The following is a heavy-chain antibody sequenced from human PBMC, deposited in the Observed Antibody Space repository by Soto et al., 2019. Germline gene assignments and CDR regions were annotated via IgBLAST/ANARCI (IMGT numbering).Heavy chain of an antibody. Sequence: PGGSLRLSCAASGFTFDDYTMHWVRQAPGKGLEWVSLISWDGGSTHYADSVKGRFTISRDNSKNSLYLQMNSLRTEDTALYYCAKDISRAPIAVAGLDYWGQGTLVTVSS. J-gene: IGHJ4*02. CDR2: ISWDGGST. CDR3: AKDISRAPIAVAGLDY. CDR1: GFTFDDYT. D-gene: IGHD6-19*01. V-gene: IGHV3-43*01.